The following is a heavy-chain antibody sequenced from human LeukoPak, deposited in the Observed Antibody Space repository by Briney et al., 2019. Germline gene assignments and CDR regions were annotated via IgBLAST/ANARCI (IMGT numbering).Heavy chain of an antibody. D-gene: IGHD1-26*01. CDR2: IYYSGST. Sequence: SEIDSLTCTVSGGSISSSSYYWGWIRQPPGKGLEWIGSIYYSGSTYYNPSLKSRVTISVDTSKNQFSLKLSSVTAADTAVYYCARAPLWVGAIDHAFDIWGQGRMDMVSS. J-gene: IGHJ3*02. CDR3: ARAPLWVGAIDHAFDI. V-gene: IGHV4-39*01. CDR1: GGSISSSSYY.